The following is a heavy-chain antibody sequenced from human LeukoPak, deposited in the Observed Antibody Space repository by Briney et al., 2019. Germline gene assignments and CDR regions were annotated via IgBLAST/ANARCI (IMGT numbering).Heavy chain of an antibody. CDR1: GFTVGTKY. Sequence: GGSLRLSCAASGFTVGTKYMNWVRQAPGKGLEWVSILYSGGDTYYADSVKGRLTISRDNSRNTLSLQMNSLRVEDTAVYYCARVGDHYHWNFDLWGRGTLVTVSS. V-gene: IGHV3-53*01. D-gene: IGHD3-10*01. CDR3: ARVGDHYHWNFDL. CDR2: LYSGGDT. J-gene: IGHJ2*01.